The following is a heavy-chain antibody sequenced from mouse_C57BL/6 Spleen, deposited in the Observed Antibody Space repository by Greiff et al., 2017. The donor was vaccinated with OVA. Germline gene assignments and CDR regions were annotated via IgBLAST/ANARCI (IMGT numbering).Heavy chain of an antibody. CDR3: ARERDSNGVGFAY. Sequence: VQLQQSGAELVRPGASVTLSCKASGYTFTDYEMHWVKQTPVHGLEWIGAIDPETGGTAYNQKFKGKAILTADKSSSTAYMELRSLTSEDSAVYYCARERDSNGVGFAYWGQGTLVTVSA. D-gene: IGHD2-5*01. CDR1: GYTFTDYE. CDR2: IDPETGGT. J-gene: IGHJ3*01. V-gene: IGHV1-15*01.